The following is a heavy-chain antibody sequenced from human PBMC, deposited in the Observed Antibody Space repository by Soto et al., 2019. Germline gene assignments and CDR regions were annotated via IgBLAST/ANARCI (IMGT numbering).Heavy chain of an antibody. D-gene: IGHD3-3*01. CDR3: ARGDLPNYDFWSGYYTSPFDP. Sequence: ASVKVSCKASGGTFSSYAISWVRQAPGQGLEWMGGIILIFGTANYAQKFQGRVTKTRNTSISTAYMELSSLRSEDTAVYYCARGDLPNYDFWSGYYTSPFDPWGQGTLVTVSS. J-gene: IGHJ5*02. CDR2: IILIFGTA. CDR1: GGTFSSYA. V-gene: IGHV1-69*05.